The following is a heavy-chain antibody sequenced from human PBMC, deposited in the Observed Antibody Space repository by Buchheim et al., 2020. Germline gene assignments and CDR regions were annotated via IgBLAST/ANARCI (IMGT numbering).Heavy chain of an antibody. D-gene: IGHD1-14*01. V-gene: IGHV3-33*01. CDR2: IWYDGSNK. CDR1: GFTFSSYG. J-gene: IGHJ4*02. CDR3: ARGFGIRPISFDY. Sequence: QMQLVESGGGLVQPGRSLRLSCAASGFTFSSYGMHWVRQAPGKGLEWVAVIWYDGSNKYYADSVKGRFTISRDNSKNTLYLQMNSLRAEDTAVYYCARGFGIRPISFDYWGKGTL.